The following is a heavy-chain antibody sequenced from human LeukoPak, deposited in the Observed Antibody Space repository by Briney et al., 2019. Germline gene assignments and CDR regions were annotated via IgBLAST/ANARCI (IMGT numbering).Heavy chain of an antibody. CDR1: GASVSGSNYY. J-gene: IGHJ4*02. CDR2: IHFSGST. V-gene: IGHV4-39*01. D-gene: IGHD1-26*01. Sequence: SETLSLTCAVSGASVSGSNYYWGWIRQPPGEGLEWIGNIHFSGSTYYNASLQSRVTISIDTSKTQFSLRLNSVTAADTAMYYCAKSGGYGLIDYWGQGTRVTVSS. CDR3: AKSGGYGLIDY.